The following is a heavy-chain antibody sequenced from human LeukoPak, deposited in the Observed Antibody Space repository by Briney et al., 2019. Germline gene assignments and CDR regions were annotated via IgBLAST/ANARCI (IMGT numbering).Heavy chain of an antibody. J-gene: IGHJ3*02. D-gene: IGHD3-9*01. V-gene: IGHV4-34*01. CDR3: AGADILTGKGIFDI. CDR2: INHSGST. CDR1: GASFSGYY. Sequence: SETLSLTCAVYGASFSGYYWSWIRQPPGKGLEWIGEINHSGSTNYNPSLKSRVTISIDTSKNQFSLKLSSVTAADTAVYYCAGADILTGKGIFDIWGQGTMVTVSS.